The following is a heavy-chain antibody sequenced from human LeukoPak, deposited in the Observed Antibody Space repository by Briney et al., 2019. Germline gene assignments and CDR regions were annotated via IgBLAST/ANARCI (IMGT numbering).Heavy chain of an antibody. Sequence: ETLSLTCTVSGGSISSYYWSWIRQPPGKGLEWIGYIYYSGSTNYNPSLKSRVTISVDTSKNQFSLKLSSVTAADTAVYYCARVSPPGIAAAGTIDYWGQGTLVTVSS. D-gene: IGHD6-13*01. V-gene: IGHV4-59*01. CDR1: GGSISSYY. CDR2: IYYSGST. CDR3: ARVSPPGIAAAGTIDY. J-gene: IGHJ4*02.